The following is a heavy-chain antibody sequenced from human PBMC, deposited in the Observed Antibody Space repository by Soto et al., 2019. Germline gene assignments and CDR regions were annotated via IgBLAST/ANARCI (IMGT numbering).Heavy chain of an antibody. CDR3: ARGRRRSGGYSSSHQNLYNWFDP. CDR2: INHSGST. Sequence: SETLSLTCAVYGGSFSGYYSSWIRQPPGKGLEWIGEINHSGSTNYNPSLKSRVTISVDTSKNQFSLKLSSVTAADTAVYYCARGRRRSGGYSSSHQNLYNWFDPWGQGTLVTVSS. V-gene: IGHV4-34*01. D-gene: IGHD6-13*01. CDR1: GGSFSGYY. J-gene: IGHJ5*02.